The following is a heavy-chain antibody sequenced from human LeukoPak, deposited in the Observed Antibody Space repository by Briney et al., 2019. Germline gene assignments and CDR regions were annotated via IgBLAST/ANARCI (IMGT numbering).Heavy chain of an antibody. CDR1: GFTFSSYW. Sequence: AGGPLRLSCAASGFTFSSYWMHWVRQAPGKGLVWVSRINSDGSSTSYADSVKGRFTISRDNAKNTLYLQMNSLRAEDTAVYYCARGRETYYYDSSGFPLDYWGQGTLVTVSS. J-gene: IGHJ4*02. CDR3: ARGRETYYYDSSGFPLDY. D-gene: IGHD3-22*01. CDR2: INSDGSST. V-gene: IGHV3-74*01.